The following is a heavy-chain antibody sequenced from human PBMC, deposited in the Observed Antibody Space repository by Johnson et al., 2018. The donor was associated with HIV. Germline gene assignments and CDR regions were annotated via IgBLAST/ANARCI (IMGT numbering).Heavy chain of an antibody. D-gene: IGHD2/OR15-2a*01. CDR3: AKAIGDAFDI. CDR2: INSDGSST. CDR1: GFIFSSYW. J-gene: IGHJ3*02. Sequence: VQLVESGGGLVQPGGSLRLSCAASGFIFSSYWMHWVRQAPGKGLVWVSRINSDGSSTYYANSVKGRFTISRDNSKNTLYLQMNSLRAEDTAVYYCAKAIGDAFDIWGQGTMVTVSS. V-gene: IGHV3-74*02.